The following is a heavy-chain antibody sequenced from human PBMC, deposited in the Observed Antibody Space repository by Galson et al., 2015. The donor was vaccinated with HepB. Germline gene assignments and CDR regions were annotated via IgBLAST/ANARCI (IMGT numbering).Heavy chain of an antibody. V-gene: IGHV3-11*04. CDR1: GFTFSDYY. CDR3: ARVGYTSSSAPGPGDY. CDR2: ISSSGSTI. J-gene: IGHJ4*02. Sequence: SLRLSCAASGFTFSDYYMSWIRQAPGKGLEWVSYISSSGSTIYYVDSVKGRFTISRDNAKNSLYLQMNSLRVEDTAVYYCARVGYTSSSAPGPGDYWGQGTLVTVSS. D-gene: IGHD6-6*01.